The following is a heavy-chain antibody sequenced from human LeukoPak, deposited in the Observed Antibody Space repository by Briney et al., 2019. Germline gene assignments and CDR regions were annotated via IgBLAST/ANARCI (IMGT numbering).Heavy chain of an antibody. J-gene: IGHJ5*02. CDR3: ARPAAARRSYWCDP. CDR2: IYYSGST. D-gene: IGHD6-6*01. Sequence: PSETLSLTCTVSGGSISSTTYYWGWIRRPPGKGLEWIGSIYYSGSTYYNPSLKSRVTVSVDTSKNQFSLILSSVTAADTAVYYCARPAAARRSYWCDPWGQGTLVTVSS. CDR1: GGSISSTTYY. V-gene: IGHV4-39*01.